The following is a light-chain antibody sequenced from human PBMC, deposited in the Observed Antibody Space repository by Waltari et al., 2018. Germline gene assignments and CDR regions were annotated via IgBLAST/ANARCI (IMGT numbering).Light chain of an antibody. V-gene: IGKV3-20*01. Sequence: ETVLTQSPGTLSLSPGERATLSCRASQSVSRVLAWYQQRPGQAPRLLIYGASNRATGIPDRFSGSGSGTDFNLTISRLEPEDFAMYYCQMYVRLPVTFGQGTKVEIK. CDR3: QMYVRLPVT. CDR1: QSVSRV. CDR2: GAS. J-gene: IGKJ1*01.